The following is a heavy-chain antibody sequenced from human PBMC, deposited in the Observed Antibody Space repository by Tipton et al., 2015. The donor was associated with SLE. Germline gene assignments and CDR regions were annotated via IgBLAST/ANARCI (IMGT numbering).Heavy chain of an antibody. CDR1: GDSISSYY. Sequence: GSLRLSCTVSGDSISSYYWSWIRQPPGKGLEWIGYIHYSGSTNYNPSLKSRVTISVDTSKSQFSLKLRSVTAADTAVYYCSGYDSGWFPFDCWGQGTLVTVSS. CDR2: IHYSGST. V-gene: IGHV4-59*01. CDR3: SGYDSGWFPFDC. J-gene: IGHJ4*02. D-gene: IGHD6-19*01.